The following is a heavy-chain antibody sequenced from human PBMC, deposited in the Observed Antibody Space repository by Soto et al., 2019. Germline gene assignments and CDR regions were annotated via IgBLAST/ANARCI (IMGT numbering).Heavy chain of an antibody. Sequence: PGGSLRLSCAASGFTVSDHYMDWVRQAPGKGLEWVGRTRNKANSYTTEYAASVKGRFTISRDDSKNSLYLQMNSLKTEDTAVYYCARAPGSYSAFDIWGQGTMVTVSS. D-gene: IGHD1-26*01. CDR2: TRNKANSYTT. CDR3: ARAPGSYSAFDI. J-gene: IGHJ3*02. CDR1: GFTVSDHY. V-gene: IGHV3-72*01.